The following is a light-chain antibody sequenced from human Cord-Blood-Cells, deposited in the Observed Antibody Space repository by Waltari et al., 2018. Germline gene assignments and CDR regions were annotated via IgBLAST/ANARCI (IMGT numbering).Light chain of an antibody. CDR2: DAS. CDR1: QSVSSY. V-gene: IGKV3-11*01. CDR3: QQRSNWLT. Sequence: EIVLTQSPATLSLSPGERATLSCRASQSVSSYLACYQQKPGQATRLLIYDASNRATGIPARFRGSGSWTDFTLTISSLEPEEFAVYYCQQRSNWLTFGGGTKVEIK. J-gene: IGKJ4*01.